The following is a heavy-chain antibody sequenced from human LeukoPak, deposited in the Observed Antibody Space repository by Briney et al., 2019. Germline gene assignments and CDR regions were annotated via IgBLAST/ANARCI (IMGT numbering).Heavy chain of an antibody. CDR1: GFIFSSYG. J-gene: IGHJ4*02. CDR3: AKDAWEVGATSEIDY. D-gene: IGHD1-26*01. Sequence: GGSLRLSCATSGFIFSSYGIHWVRQAPGKGLEWVAFIRYDGSDKYYADSVKGRFTISRDNSKNKVYLQMNSLRAEDTPVYYCAKDAWEVGATSEIDYWGQGTLVTVSS. CDR2: IRYDGSDK. V-gene: IGHV3-30*02.